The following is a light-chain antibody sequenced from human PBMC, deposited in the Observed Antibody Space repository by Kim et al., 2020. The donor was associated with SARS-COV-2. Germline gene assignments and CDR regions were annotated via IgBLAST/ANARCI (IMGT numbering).Light chain of an antibody. V-gene: IGLV1-47*01. Sequence: QSALTQPPSASGTPGQRVTMSCSGSSSNIGSNFVYWYQQFPGTAPKLLIYQNNQRPSGVPDRFSGSKSGTSASLAISGLRSEDEAHYYCAAWDDSLSGGVFGGGTQLTVL. J-gene: IGLJ3*02. CDR3: AAWDDSLSGGV. CDR2: QNN. CDR1: SSNIGSNF.